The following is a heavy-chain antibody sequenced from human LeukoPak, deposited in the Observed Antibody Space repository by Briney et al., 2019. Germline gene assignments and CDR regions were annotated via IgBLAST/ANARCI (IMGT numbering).Heavy chain of an antibody. J-gene: IGHJ6*03. CDR1: GGSISSSNW. D-gene: IGHD6-13*01. Sequence: SETLSLTCAVSGGSISSSNWWIWVRQPPGKGLEWIGEINHSEGTNYNPSLKSRVTISVDTSKNQFSLKLSSVTAADTAVYYCARQSGYSSSWPYYYYYYMDVWGKGATVTVSS. CDR3: ARQSGYSSSWPYYYYYYMDV. V-gene: IGHV4-4*02. CDR2: INHSEGT.